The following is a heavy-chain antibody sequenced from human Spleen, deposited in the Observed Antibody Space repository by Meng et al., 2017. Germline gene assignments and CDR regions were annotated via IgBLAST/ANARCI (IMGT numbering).Heavy chain of an antibody. CDR2: IYYSGSP. V-gene: IGHV4-59*01. CDR1: GGSMTGYY. CDR3: ARVKHYGSSEMFFQY. Sequence: SETLSLTCTVSGGSMTGYYWSWIRQPPGKGLEWIGYIYYSGSPNYNPSLKSRVTILVDASNNQFSLELSSVTAADTAVYYCARVKHYGSSEMFFQYWGQCTLVTVSS. D-gene: IGHD3-10*01. J-gene: IGHJ1*01.